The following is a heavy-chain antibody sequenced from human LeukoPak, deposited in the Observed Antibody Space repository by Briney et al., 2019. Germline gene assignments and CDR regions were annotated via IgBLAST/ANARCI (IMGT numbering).Heavy chain of an antibody. Sequence: PSETLSLTCTVSGGSISSSSYYWGWIRQPPGKGLEWIGSIYYSGSTYYNPSLKSRVTISVDTSKNQFSLKLSSVTAADTAVYYCARQGDYYDINFDLWGRGTLVTVSS. CDR2: IYYSGST. J-gene: IGHJ2*01. CDR3: ARQGDYYDINFDL. V-gene: IGHV4-39*01. D-gene: IGHD3-22*01. CDR1: GGSISSSSYY.